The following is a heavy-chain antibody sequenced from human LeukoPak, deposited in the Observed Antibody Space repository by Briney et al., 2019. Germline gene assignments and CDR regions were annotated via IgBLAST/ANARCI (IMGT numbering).Heavy chain of an antibody. V-gene: IGHV3-74*01. Sequence: GGSLRLSCAASGFTFSTYWMHWVRQAPGKGLVWLSRISSDGSSTNYADSVKGRFTISRDNAKNTLYLQMNSLRAEDTAVYYCARDYGKGGYYFDYWGQGTLVTVSS. CDR3: ARDYGKGGYYFDY. CDR2: ISSDGSST. CDR1: GFTFSTYW. J-gene: IGHJ4*02. D-gene: IGHD4-17*01.